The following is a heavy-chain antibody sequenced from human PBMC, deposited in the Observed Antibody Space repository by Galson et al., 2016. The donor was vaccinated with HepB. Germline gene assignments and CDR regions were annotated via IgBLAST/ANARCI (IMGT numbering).Heavy chain of an antibody. Sequence: SLRLSCAASGFTFSSYAMSWVRQAPGKGLEWVSGISDSGGRTHYADSVKGRFTISRDNSKSTLYLQINGLRVDDTAVYYCAKRRGAAMIAAKVGDDFWGQGTQVAVSA. CDR1: GFTFSSYA. CDR2: ISDSGGRT. D-gene: IGHD1-26*01. V-gene: IGHV3-23*01. J-gene: IGHJ4*02. CDR3: AKRRGAAMIAAKVGDDF.